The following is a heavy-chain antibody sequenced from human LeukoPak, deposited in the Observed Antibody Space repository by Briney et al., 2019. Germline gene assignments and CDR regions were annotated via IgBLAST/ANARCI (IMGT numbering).Heavy chain of an antibody. V-gene: IGHV1-24*01. CDR2: FDPEDGET. Sequence: ASVKVSCKVSGYTLTELSMHWVRQAPGKGLEWMGGFDPEDGETIYAQKFQGRVTMAEDTSTDTAYMELSSLRSEDTAVYYCATGLVQGVSFVDWGRGTLVTVSS. D-gene: IGHD3-10*01. CDR1: GYTLTELS. CDR3: ATGLVQGVSFVD. J-gene: IGHJ4*02.